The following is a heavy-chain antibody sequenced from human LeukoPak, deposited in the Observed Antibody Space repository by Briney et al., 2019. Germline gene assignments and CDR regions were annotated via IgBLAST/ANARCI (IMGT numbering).Heavy chain of an antibody. CDR3: ARDKVVGATHFDY. CDR1: GFTFDDYT. Sequence: PGGSLRLSCAASGFTFDDYTMYWVRQAPGKGLEWVSLISWDGGTTYYADSVKGRFTISRDNSKNSLYLQMNSLRTEDTALYYCARDKVVGATHFDYWGQGTLVTVSS. V-gene: IGHV3-43*01. CDR2: ISWDGGTT. J-gene: IGHJ4*02. D-gene: IGHD1-26*01.